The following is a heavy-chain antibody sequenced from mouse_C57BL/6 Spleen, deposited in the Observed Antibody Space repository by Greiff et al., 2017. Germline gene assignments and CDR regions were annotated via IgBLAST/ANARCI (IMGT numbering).Heavy chain of an antibody. V-gene: IGHV2-9-1*01. CDR2: RWTGGGT. CDR3: ARKPLYYEGAMDY. Sequence: VMLVESGPGLVAPSQSLSITCTVSGFSLTSYAISWVRQPPGKGLEWLGVRWTGGGTNYNSALTSRLSISNDNTKSQVFLKMNSLQTDDTARDYCARKPLYYEGAMDYWGQGTSVTVSS. CDR1: GFSLTSYA. D-gene: IGHD2-4*01. J-gene: IGHJ4*01.